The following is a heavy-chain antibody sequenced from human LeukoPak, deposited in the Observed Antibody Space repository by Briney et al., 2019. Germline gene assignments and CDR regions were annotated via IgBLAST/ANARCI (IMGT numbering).Heavy chain of an antibody. Sequence: GGSLRLSCAASGFNFNKYDMTWARQAPGKGLEWVSTITGRSDKTYYTDSVKGRFVTSRDNSKDTLYLQMNSLRAEDTALYYCAKGGWLVDLGQGALVTVSS. J-gene: IGHJ4*02. V-gene: IGHV3-23*01. CDR1: GFNFNKYD. CDR3: AKGGWLVD. CDR2: ITGRSDKT. D-gene: IGHD6-19*01.